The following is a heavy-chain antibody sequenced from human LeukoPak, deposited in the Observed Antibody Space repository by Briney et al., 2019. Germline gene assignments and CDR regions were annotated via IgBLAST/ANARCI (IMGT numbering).Heavy chain of an antibody. D-gene: IGHD3-3*01. Sequence: SVKVSCKASGGTFSSCAISWVRQAPGQGLEWMGGIIPIFGTANYAQKFQGRVTITADESTSTAYMELSSLRSEDTAVYYCAKREYYDFWSGYYYYGMDVWGQGTTVTVSS. CDR3: AKREYYDFWSGYYYYGMDV. CDR2: IIPIFGTA. J-gene: IGHJ6*02. V-gene: IGHV1-69*13. CDR1: GGTFSSCA.